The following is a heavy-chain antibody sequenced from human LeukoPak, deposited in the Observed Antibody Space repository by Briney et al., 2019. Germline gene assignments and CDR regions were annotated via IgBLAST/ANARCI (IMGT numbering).Heavy chain of an antibody. CDR3: ARDSARTYYFDY. Sequence: ASVKVSFKASGYTFTSYYMHWVRQAPGQGLEWMGIINPSGGSTSYAQKFQGRVTMTRDTSTSTVYMELSSLRSEDTAVYYCARDSARTYYFDYWGQGTLVTVSS. CDR2: INPSGGST. V-gene: IGHV1-46*01. D-gene: IGHD6-6*01. CDR1: GYTFTSYY. J-gene: IGHJ4*02.